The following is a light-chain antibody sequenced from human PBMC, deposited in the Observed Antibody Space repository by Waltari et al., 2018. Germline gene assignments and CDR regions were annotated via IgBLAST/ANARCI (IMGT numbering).Light chain of an antibody. J-gene: IGKJ2*01. CDR2: GAS. CDR3: QQYGSSPLMYT. V-gene: IGKV3-20*01. CDR1: QSVSSSY. Sequence: EIVLTQSPGTLSLSPGERATLSCRASQSVSSSYLAWYQQKPGQAPRLLIYGASSRATGIPDRFSGSGSGTDFTLTISRLEPEDFEVYYCQQYGSSPLMYTFGQGNKLEIK.